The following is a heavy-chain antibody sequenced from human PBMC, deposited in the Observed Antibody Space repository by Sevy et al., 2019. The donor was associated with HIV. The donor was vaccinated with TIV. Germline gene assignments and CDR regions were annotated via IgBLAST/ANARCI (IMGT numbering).Heavy chain of an antibody. CDR1: GFTFSNAW. Sequence: GGSLRLSCAASGFTFSNAWMSWVRQAPGKGLEWVGRIKSKTDGGTTDYAAPVKGRFTISRDDSKITLYLQMNSLKTEDTAVYYCTTVNQQLVEHDAFDIWGQGTMVTVSS. CDR2: IKSKTDGGTT. D-gene: IGHD6-13*01. V-gene: IGHV3-15*01. J-gene: IGHJ3*02. CDR3: TTVNQQLVEHDAFDI.